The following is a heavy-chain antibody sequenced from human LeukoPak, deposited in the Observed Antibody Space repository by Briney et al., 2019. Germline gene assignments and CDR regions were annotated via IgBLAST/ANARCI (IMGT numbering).Heavy chain of an antibody. D-gene: IGHD3-10*01. Sequence: GGSLRLSSAASGFSFSTYAMSWVRQAPGKGLEWVSSISDNGDKTYYADSVKGRFTISRDNSRNTVYLQMNDLRAEDTAVYHCVKGGGSGFDYWGRGTLVTVS. J-gene: IGHJ4*02. V-gene: IGHV3-23*01. CDR1: GFSFSTYA. CDR3: VKGGGSGFDY. CDR2: ISDNGDKT.